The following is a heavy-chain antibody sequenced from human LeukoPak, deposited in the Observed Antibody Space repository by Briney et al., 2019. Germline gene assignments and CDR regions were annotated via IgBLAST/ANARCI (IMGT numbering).Heavy chain of an antibody. CDR3: AAGQVRGVIRYYYYYGMDV. Sequence: GASVKVSCKASGFTFTNSAVQWVRQARGQRLEWIGWIVVGRGNTNYAQKFQERVTITRDMSTSTAYMELSSLRSGDTAVYYCAAGQVRGVIRYYYYYGMDVWGQGTTVTVSS. D-gene: IGHD3-10*01. V-gene: IGHV1-58*01. CDR2: IVVGRGNT. CDR1: GFTFTNSA. J-gene: IGHJ6*02.